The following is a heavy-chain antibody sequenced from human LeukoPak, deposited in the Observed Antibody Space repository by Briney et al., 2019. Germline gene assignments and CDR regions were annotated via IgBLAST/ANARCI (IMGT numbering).Heavy chain of an antibody. D-gene: IGHD3-10*01. CDR3: ARDTGREVLLWFGELTHYYYGMDV. Sequence: PGGSLRLSCAASGFTFSSYSMNWVRQAPGKGLEWVSSISSSSSYIYYADSVKGRFTISRDNAKNSLYLQMNSLRAEDTAVYYCARDTGREVLLWFGELTHYYYGMDVWGNGTTVTVSS. V-gene: IGHV3-21*01. CDR2: ISSSSSYI. CDR1: GFTFSSYS. J-gene: IGHJ6*04.